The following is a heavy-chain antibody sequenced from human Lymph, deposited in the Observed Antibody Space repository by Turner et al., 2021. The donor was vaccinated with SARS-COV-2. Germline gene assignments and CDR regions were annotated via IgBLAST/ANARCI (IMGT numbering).Heavy chain of an antibody. V-gene: IGHV1-69*10. Sequence: QVQLVQSGAEVNKPGSSVKVSCKAPGCTFSTYVISWVRQAPGQGLEWIGEIIPILGIANYAQKFQGRVTINAKKTTSTAYMGLSSLRSEDTDVYHCARRHSGNYDAFDIWGQGTMVTVSS. CDR2: IIPILGIA. D-gene: IGHD1-26*01. CDR1: GCTFSTYV. CDR3: ARRHSGNYDAFDI. J-gene: IGHJ3*02.